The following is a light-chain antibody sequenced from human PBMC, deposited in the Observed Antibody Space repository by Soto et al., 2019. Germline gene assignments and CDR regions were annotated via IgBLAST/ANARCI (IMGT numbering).Light chain of an antibody. Sequence: ETVLTQSPATLSLSPGERATLSCRASQSVSSYLGWYQQKPGQAPRLLIYDASNRATDIPARFSGSGSGTDFTLTISSLEPADFAVYYCQQRSNWPLTFGGGTKVEIK. CDR2: DAS. CDR3: QQRSNWPLT. J-gene: IGKJ4*01. CDR1: QSVSSY. V-gene: IGKV3-11*01.